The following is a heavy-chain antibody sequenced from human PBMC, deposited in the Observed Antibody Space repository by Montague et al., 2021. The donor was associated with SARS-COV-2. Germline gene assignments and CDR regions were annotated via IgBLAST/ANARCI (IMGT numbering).Heavy chain of an antibody. CDR1: GGSISSASYY. D-gene: IGHD4-17*01. Sequence: TLSLTCTVSGGSISSASYYWSWIRQPAGKGLEWIGHIYSTVITSYNPSLKNRVTISVDLSKNQFSLKMTSVTAADTAVYYCARDPHDYGWFDPWGQGTLVTVSS. CDR3: ARDPHDYGWFDP. V-gene: IGHV4-61*09. J-gene: IGHJ5*02. CDR2: IYSTVIT.